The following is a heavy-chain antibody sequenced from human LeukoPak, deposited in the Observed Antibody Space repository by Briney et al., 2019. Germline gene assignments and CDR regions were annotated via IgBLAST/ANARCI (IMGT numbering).Heavy chain of an antibody. CDR3: VKASGGVYPFDY. CDR2: IYYSGSP. CDR1: GGSISSGGYY. Sequence: SETLSLTCTVSGGSISSGGYYWSWIRQHPGKGLEWIGYIYYSGSPYYNPSLRSRVTISLDTSKNQFSLKLSSVNAADTAVYYCVKASGGVYPFDYWSQEPLVTVSS. D-gene: IGHD5/OR15-5a*01. J-gene: IGHJ4*02. V-gene: IGHV4-31*03.